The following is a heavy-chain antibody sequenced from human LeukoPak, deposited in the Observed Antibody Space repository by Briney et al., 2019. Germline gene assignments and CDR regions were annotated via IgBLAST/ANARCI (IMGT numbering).Heavy chain of an antibody. CDR2: IYFSVNT. J-gene: IGHJ4*02. CDR1: GGSISSYY. Sequence: SETLSLTCTVSGGSISSYYWSWIRQPPGKGLEWIGYIYFSVNTNYNPSLKSRITISLATSRNQFSLKLSSVTAADTVVYYCARARRASTVTFDYWGQGTLVTVSS. V-gene: IGHV4-59*01. D-gene: IGHD1-26*01. CDR3: ARARRASTVTFDY.